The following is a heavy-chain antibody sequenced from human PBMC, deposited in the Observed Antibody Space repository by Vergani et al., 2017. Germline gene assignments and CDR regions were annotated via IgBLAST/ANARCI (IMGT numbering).Heavy chain of an antibody. CDR2: ISGSGGST. CDR1: GFTFSSYA. CDR3: AKGPSRYCSSTSCYRYFQH. V-gene: IGHV3-23*01. J-gene: IGHJ1*01. D-gene: IGHD2-2*01. Sequence: EVQLLESGGGLVQPGGSLRLSCAASGFTFSSYAMSWVRPAPGKGLEWVSAISGSGGSTYYADSVKGRFTISRDNSKNTLYLQMNSLRAEDTAVYYCAKGPSRYCSSTSCYRYFQHWGQGTLVTVSS.